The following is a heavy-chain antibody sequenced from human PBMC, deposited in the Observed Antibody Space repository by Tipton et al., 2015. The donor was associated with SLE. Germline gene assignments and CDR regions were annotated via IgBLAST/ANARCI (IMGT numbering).Heavy chain of an antibody. CDR3: ASSPGVTLFRVVTYFDL. J-gene: IGHJ4*02. CDR2: VSYSGVT. CDR1: DDSITTDY. Sequence: TLSLTCTVSDDSITTDYWTWIRQPPGKGLEYIGYVSYSGVTNSNPSLQSRVTMSIDASKKQVSLRLSSVTAADTAVYYCASSPGVTLFRVVTYFDLWGQGILVTASS. D-gene: IGHD3-3*01. V-gene: IGHV4-59*13.